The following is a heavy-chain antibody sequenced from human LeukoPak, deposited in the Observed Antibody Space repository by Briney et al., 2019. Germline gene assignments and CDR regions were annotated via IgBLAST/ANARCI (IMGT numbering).Heavy chain of an antibody. Sequence: ASVKVSCKASGYTFTSYGISWVRQAPGQGLEWMGWISAYNGNTNYAQKLQGRVTMTTDTSTSTAYMELRSLRSDDTAVYYCARDLRIAAAGTHDYWGQGTLVTVSS. CDR3: ARDLRIAAAGTHDY. V-gene: IGHV1-18*01. CDR1: GYTFTSYG. CDR2: ISAYNGNT. D-gene: IGHD6-13*01. J-gene: IGHJ4*02.